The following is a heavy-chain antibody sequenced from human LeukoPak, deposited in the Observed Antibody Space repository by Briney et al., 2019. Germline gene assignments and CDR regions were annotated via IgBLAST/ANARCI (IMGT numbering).Heavy chain of an antibody. CDR2: IKEDESEK. CDR1: GFTFSSYW. V-gene: IGHV3-7*04. CDR3: ARGVRIAVAGNIDY. D-gene: IGHD6-19*01. J-gene: IGHJ4*02. Sequence: GGSLRLSCAVSGFTFSSYWMSWVRQAPGNGPEWVANIKEDESEKNYVDSVKGRFTISRDSAKNSLYLQMNSLRAEDTAVYYCARGVRIAVAGNIDYWGQGTLVTVSS.